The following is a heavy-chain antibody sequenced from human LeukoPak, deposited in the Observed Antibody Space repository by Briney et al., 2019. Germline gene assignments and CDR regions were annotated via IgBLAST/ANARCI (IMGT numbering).Heavy chain of an antibody. CDR1: GFTFSSYW. CDR3: STGSGHAFDI. D-gene: IGHD3-10*01. Sequence: GSLRLSCAASGFTFSSYWIHWVRQVPGKGLVWVSRINSDGSSTSYADSVKGRFTISRDNAKNTLYVQMNSLRAEDTAVYYCSTGSGHAFDIWGRGTMVTVSS. V-gene: IGHV3-74*01. J-gene: IGHJ3*02. CDR2: INSDGSST.